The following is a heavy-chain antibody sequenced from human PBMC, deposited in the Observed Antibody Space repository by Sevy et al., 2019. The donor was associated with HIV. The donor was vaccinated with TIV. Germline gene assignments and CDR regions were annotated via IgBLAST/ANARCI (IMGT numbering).Heavy chain of an antibody. CDR1: GFTFSSYA. CDR2: ISGSGGST. D-gene: IGHD1-26*01. Sequence: GGSLRLSCAASGFTFSSYAMSWVRQAPGKGLEWVSAISGSGGSTYYADSVKGRFTISRDNSKNTLYLQMNSLRAGDTAVYYCAKDGIVGATGGWYFDYWGQGTLVTVSS. J-gene: IGHJ4*02. CDR3: AKDGIVGATGGWYFDY. V-gene: IGHV3-23*01.